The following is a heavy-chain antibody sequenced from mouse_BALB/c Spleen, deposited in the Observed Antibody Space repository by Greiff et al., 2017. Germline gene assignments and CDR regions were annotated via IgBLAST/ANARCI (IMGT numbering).Heavy chain of an antibody. Sequence: VQLQQPGAELVKPGTSVKLSCKASGYNFTSYWINWVKLRPGQGLEWIGDIYPGSGSTNYNEKFKSKATLTVDTSSSTAYMQLSSQASEDSALYYCARYPLWYFDVWGAGTTVTVSS. CDR3: ARYPLWYFDV. CDR2: IYPGSGST. CDR1: GYNFTSYW. J-gene: IGHJ1*01. V-gene: IGHV1-55*01.